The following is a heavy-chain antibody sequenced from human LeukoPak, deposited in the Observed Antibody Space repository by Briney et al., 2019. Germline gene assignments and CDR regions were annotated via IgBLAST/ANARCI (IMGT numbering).Heavy chain of an antibody. Sequence: GGSLRLSCAASGFTVSNYNMNWVRQAPGKGLEWVSSISSSSSYIYYADSVKGRFTISRDNAKNSLYLQMNSLRAEDAAVYYCARDRPIWFEADYWGQGTLVTVSS. CDR1: GFTVSNYN. J-gene: IGHJ4*02. CDR3: ARDRPIWFEADY. CDR2: ISSSSSYI. V-gene: IGHV3-21*01. D-gene: IGHD3-10*01.